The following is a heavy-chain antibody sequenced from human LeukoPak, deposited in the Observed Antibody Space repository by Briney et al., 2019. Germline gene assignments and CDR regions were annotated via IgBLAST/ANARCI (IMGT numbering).Heavy chain of an antibody. V-gene: IGHV4-34*01. J-gene: IGHJ5*02. CDR3: AKARRGYGSGSYHNPPYFGSWFDP. CDR2: INHSGST. D-gene: IGHD3-10*01. Sequence: SETLCLTCAVYGGSFSGYYWSWIRQPPGKGLEWSGEINHSGSTNYNPSLKSRVTISVDTSKNQFSLKLSSVTAADTAVYYCAKARRGYGSGSYHNPPYFGSWFDPWGQGTLVTVSS. CDR1: GGSFSGYY.